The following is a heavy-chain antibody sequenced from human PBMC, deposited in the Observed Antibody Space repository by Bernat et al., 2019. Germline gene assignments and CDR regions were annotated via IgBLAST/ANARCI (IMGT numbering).Heavy chain of an antibody. J-gene: IGHJ4*02. Sequence: EVQLVESGGGLVQPGGSLRLSCAASGFTLGSYWMGWVRQAPGKGLEWVANIKGDGSENYYVDSVRGRFTISRDNAKNSLYLQMNSLRVEDTAVYYCARWLKGGGDCCGLDYWGQGTQVTVSS. D-gene: IGHD2-21*02. V-gene: IGHV3-7*01. CDR1: GFTLGSYW. CDR3: ARWLKGGGDCCGLDY. CDR2: IKGDGSEN.